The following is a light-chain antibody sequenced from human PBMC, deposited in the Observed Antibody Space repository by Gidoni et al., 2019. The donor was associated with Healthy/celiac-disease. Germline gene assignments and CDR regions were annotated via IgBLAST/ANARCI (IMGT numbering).Light chain of an antibody. J-gene: IGKJ4*01. Sequence: DTVMTQSQLSLLVTPGEPASISCRSSQSLLHSNGYNYLDWYLQKPGQSPQLLIYLGSNRSSWVPDRFSCSGSGTDFTLKISRLEAEDVGVYYCMQALQSPLTFGGGTKVEIK. CDR3: MQALQSPLT. CDR1: QSLLHSNGYNY. CDR2: LGS. V-gene: IGKV2-28*01.